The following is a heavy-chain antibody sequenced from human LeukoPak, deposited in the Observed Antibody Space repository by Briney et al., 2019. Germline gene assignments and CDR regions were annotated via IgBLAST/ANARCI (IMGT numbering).Heavy chain of an antibody. CDR3: ATDATVDEDSGHVLDAFDI. Sequence: ASVKVSCKVSGYTLTELSMHWVRQAPGKGLEWMGGFDPEDGETIYAQKFQGRVTMTEDTSTDTAYMELSSLRSEDTAVYYCATDATVDEDSGHVLDAFDIWGQGTMVTVSS. V-gene: IGHV1-24*01. D-gene: IGHD5-12*01. J-gene: IGHJ3*02. CDR2: FDPEDGET. CDR1: GYTLTELS.